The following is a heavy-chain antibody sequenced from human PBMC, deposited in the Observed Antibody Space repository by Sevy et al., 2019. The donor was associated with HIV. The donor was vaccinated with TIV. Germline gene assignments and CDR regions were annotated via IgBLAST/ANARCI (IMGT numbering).Heavy chain of an antibody. D-gene: IGHD1-26*01. CDR3: ARAPGELDY. Sequence: SETLSLTCTVSGGSISSYYWSWIRQPPGKGLEWIGYIYYSGSTNYNPSIKSRVTISVDKSKNQFSLKLSAVTAADTAVYYCARAPGELDYWGQGTLVTVSS. CDR2: IYYSGST. J-gene: IGHJ4*02. V-gene: IGHV4-59*01. CDR1: GGSISSYY.